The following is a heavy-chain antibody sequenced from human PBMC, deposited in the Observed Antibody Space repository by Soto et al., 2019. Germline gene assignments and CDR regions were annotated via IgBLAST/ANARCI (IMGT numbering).Heavy chain of an antibody. V-gene: IGHV5-10-1*01. D-gene: IGHD6-13*01. CDR3: ARHASSGIAAAGWFDP. Sequence: PGESLKISCNGSGYSFTNSWIGWVRQMPGKGREWMGRIDPSDSYTNYSPSFQGHVTISADKSISTAYLQWSSLKASDTAMYYCARHASSGIAAAGWFDPCGQGTLVTVSS. CDR1: GYSFTNSW. CDR2: IDPSDSYT. J-gene: IGHJ5*02.